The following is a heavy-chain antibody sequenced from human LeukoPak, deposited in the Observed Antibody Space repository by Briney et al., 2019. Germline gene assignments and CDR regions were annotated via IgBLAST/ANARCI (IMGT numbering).Heavy chain of an antibody. CDR1: GGSISSYY. J-gene: IGHJ4*02. CDR3: VRESRLRSFDWFGSYFHY. Sequence: SETLSLTCTVSGGSISSYYWTWIRQPPGKGLEWIGYIDDSENSKYNPSLKSRVTISIDTSKNQFSLKLNSVTAADTAVYYCVRESRLRSFDWFGSYFHYWGQGTLVTVSS. V-gene: IGHV4-59*01. D-gene: IGHD3-9*01. CDR2: IDDSENS.